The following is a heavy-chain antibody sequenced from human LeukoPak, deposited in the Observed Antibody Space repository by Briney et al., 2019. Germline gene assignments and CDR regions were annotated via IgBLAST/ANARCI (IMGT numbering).Heavy chain of an antibody. J-gene: IGHJ4*02. CDR2: ISYDGNIK. D-gene: IGHD4/OR15-4a*01. CDR1: GFTFSAYA. CDR3: ARDRSANSRVYYFDY. V-gene: IGHV3-30-3*01. Sequence: GMSLRLSCAASGFTFSAYAMHWVRQAPGKGLEWVAIISYDGNIKYQADSVKGRFTISGDDSKNTLYLQMNSLRAEDTAVYYCARDRSANSRVYYFDYWGQGTLVTVSS.